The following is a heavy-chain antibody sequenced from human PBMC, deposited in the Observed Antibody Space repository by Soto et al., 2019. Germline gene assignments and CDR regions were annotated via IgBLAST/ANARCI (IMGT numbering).Heavy chain of an antibody. CDR3: GRQPGHCGSTTCFGYYSVDV. CDR1: GGSINNSSYS. J-gene: IGHJ6*02. D-gene: IGHD2-2*01. CDR2: FYYSGST. Sequence: SETLSLTCTVSGGSINNSSYSWGWIRQPPGKGLEWIGTFYYSGSTYYNPSLKSRVTILLDTSKNQLSLKLSSVTAADTAVYYCGRQPGHCGSTTCFGYYSVDVWGQGTTVTVSS. V-gene: IGHV4-39*01.